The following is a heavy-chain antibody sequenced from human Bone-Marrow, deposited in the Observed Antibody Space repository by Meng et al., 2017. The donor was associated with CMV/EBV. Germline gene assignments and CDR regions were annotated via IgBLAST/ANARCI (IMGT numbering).Heavy chain of an antibody. CDR2: INPNSGAS. J-gene: IGHJ4*02. D-gene: IGHD2-2*02. CDR1: GYTFTAYY. CDR3: AKDCRTNSCYKRGLA. V-gene: IGHV1-2*02. Sequence: ASVKVSCKASGYTFTAYYIHWVRQAPGQGLEWMGWINPNSGASYNAQQFQDRVTITADESTSTAYMELSSLRSDDTAIYYCAKDCRTNSCYKRGLAWGQGTLVTVSS.